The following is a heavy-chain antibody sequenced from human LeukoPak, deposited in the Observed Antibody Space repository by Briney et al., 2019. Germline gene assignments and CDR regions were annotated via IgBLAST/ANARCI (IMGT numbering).Heavy chain of an antibody. Sequence: GGSLRLSCAASGLTVSSNYMRWVRQAPGKGLEWVSAIYSGGSTYYADSVKGRFTISRDNSKNRMYLQMNSLRAEETTVYYCARFGSSSGWQTEGFDYWGQGTLVTVSS. CDR3: ARFGSSSGWQTEGFDY. V-gene: IGHV3-66*01. CDR1: GLTVSSNY. J-gene: IGHJ4*02. CDR2: IYSGGST. D-gene: IGHD6-19*01.